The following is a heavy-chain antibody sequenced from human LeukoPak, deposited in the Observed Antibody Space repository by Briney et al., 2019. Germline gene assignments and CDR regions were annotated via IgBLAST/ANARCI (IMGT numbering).Heavy chain of an antibody. Sequence: PETLSLTCTVSGGSLSPYYWTWIRQPPRKGLEWIGYIYHTGTTRYNPSLNSRVTISVETSKNQFSLRLNSVTAADTAIYYCARLDSGDHGNIPHWGQGTLVTVSS. CDR1: GGSLSPYY. J-gene: IGHJ1*01. CDR2: IYHTGTT. D-gene: IGHD1-26*01. V-gene: IGHV4-59*08. CDR3: ARLDSGDHGNIPH.